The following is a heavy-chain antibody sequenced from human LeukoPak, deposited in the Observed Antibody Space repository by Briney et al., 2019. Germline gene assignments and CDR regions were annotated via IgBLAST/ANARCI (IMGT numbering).Heavy chain of an antibody. D-gene: IGHD6-13*01. Sequence: PSETLSLTCAVSGGSFSGYYWSWIRQPPGKGLEWIGEINHSGSTSYNPSLKSRVTISVDTSKNQFSLKLSSVTAADTAVYYCARGLAAAALFDYWGQGTLVTVSS. CDR3: ARGLAAAALFDY. CDR1: GGSFSGYY. J-gene: IGHJ4*02. V-gene: IGHV4-34*01. CDR2: INHSGST.